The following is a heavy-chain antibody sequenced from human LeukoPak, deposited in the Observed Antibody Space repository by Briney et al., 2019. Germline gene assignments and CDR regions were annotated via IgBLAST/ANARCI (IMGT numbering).Heavy chain of an antibody. CDR3: ARGRRDNWNYSPFDF. J-gene: IGHJ4*02. Sequence: SETLSLTCSVSGVSMNNFYGSWLRQAPGKGLEWMGYIYESGSTNYNPSLKSRVTMSVDTSKNQFSLKLNSVTATDTAVYYCARGRRDNWNYSPFDFWGQGTLVTVSS. V-gene: IGHV4-59*01. D-gene: IGHD1-7*01. CDR1: GVSMNNFY. CDR2: IYESGST.